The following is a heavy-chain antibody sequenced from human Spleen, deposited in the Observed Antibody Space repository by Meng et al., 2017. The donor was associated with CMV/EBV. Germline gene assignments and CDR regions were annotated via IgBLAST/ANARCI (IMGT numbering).Heavy chain of an antibody. CDR1: GFTFSSYA. CDR2: ISGSGGST. CDR3: ARETDGVGAIGY. V-gene: IGHV3-23*01. J-gene: IGHJ4*02. Sequence: GGSLRLSCAASGFTFSSYAMSWVRQAPGKGLEWVSAISGSGGSTYYADSVKGRFTISRDNSKNTLYLQMNNLRGEDTAFYYCARETDGVGAIGYWGQGTLVTVSS. D-gene: IGHD1-26*01.